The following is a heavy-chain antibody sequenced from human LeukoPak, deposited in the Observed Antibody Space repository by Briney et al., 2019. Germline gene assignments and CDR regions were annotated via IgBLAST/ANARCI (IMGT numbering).Heavy chain of an antibody. CDR2: IYYTGST. Sequence: SETLSLTCTVSGGSINNYYWSWIRQPPGKTLEWIGYIYYTGSTNYNPSLKSRVTISLDTSKNQFSLKLRSVTAADTAVYYCATPMVRGVIIYWGQGTLVTVSS. CDR1: GGSINNYY. CDR3: ATPMVRGVIIY. D-gene: IGHD3-10*01. V-gene: IGHV4-59*08. J-gene: IGHJ4*02.